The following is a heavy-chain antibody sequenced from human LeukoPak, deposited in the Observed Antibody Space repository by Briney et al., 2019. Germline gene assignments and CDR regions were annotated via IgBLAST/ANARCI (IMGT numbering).Heavy chain of an antibody. CDR1: GYTFTNYY. CDR2: SNPNSGST. V-gene: IGHV1-2*02. J-gene: IGHJ5*02. D-gene: IGHD2-21*02. CDR3: ARVPWCGGYCPNWFDP. Sequence: PGASVKSSGKTSGYTFTNYYVHGLRQAPGQGLEWMGWSNPNSGSTKYAQRCQGRGTMTRDTSISTAYMEVSSLRFDDTAVYYCARVPWCGGYCPNWFDPWGQGTLVTVSS.